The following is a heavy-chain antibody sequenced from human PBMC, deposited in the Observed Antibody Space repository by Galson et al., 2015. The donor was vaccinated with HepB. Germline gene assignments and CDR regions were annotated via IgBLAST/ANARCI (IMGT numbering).Heavy chain of an antibody. CDR3: ARNFDTKTRGDC. D-gene: IGHD3-22*01. Sequence: SLRLSCAASGFTFSSYSMNWVRQAPGKGLEWVSSISAGSTTISYADSVKGRFTISRDNAKNSLYLQMNSLRDEDTAVYYCARNFDTKTRGDCWGQGTLVTVSS. V-gene: IGHV3-48*02. CDR1: GFTFSSYS. J-gene: IGHJ4*02. CDR2: ISAGSTTI.